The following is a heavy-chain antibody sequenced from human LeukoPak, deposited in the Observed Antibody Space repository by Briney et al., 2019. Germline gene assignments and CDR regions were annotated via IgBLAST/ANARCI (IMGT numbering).Heavy chain of an antibody. CDR1: GFTFSSYA. Sequence: PGGSLRLSCAASGFTFSSYAMSWVRKAPGKGLEWVSAISGSGGSTYYADSVKGRFTISRDNSKNTLYLQMNSLRAEDTAVYYCAKGAYCSSTSCQTWDFDYWGQGTLVTVSS. CDR3: AKGAYCSSTSCQTWDFDY. V-gene: IGHV3-23*01. CDR2: ISGSGGST. D-gene: IGHD2-2*01. J-gene: IGHJ4*02.